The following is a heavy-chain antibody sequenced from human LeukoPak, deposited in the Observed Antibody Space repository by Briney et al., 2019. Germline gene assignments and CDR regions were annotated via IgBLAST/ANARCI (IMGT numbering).Heavy chain of an antibody. D-gene: IGHD3-22*01. CDR3: ALLKTGDSMIETDSPFDI. V-gene: IGHV3-74*01. CDR1: GFTFSSYW. Sequence: PGGSLRLSCAASGFTFSSYWMHWVRQAPGKGLVWVSRLNSDGSSTGYADSVKGRFAISRDNAKNTLYLQTNSLRAEDTAVYYCALLKTGDSMIETDSPFDIWGQGTMVTVSS. CDR2: LNSDGSST. J-gene: IGHJ3*02.